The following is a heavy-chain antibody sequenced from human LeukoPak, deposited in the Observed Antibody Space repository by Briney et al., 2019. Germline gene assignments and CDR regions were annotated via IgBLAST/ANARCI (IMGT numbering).Heavy chain of an antibody. J-gene: IGHJ4*02. CDR3: ARRETPYYFDY. V-gene: IGHV4-61*02. CDR1: GGSISSGGYY. CDR2: IYATGST. Sequence: SETLSLTCTVSGGSISSGGYYWSWFRQPAGKGLEWIGRIYATGSTGYNPSLKSRVTISVDTSKNQFSLKLSSVTAADTAVYYCARRETPYYFDYWGQGTLVTVSS. D-gene: IGHD1-26*01.